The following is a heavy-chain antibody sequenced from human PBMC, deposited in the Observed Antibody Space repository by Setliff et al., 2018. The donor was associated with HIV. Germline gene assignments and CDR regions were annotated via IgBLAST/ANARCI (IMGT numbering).Heavy chain of an antibody. CDR1: GYAFSDYS. Sequence: ASVKVSCKTSGYAFSDYSIHWVRQAPGQGREWVGRINPDSRDTNYAQTSQGRVTMTRDTSANTAYMELSRLRSDDTAVFYCARGVKGIATTGKYYFDYWGQGTLVTVSS. V-gene: IGHV1-2*06. CDR3: ARGVKGIATTGKYYFDY. D-gene: IGHD6-13*01. CDR2: INPDSRDT. J-gene: IGHJ4*02.